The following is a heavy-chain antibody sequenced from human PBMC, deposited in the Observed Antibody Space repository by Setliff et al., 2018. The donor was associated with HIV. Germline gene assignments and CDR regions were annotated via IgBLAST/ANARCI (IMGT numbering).Heavy chain of an antibody. CDR3: AKDFLPSLLVDTSHFDY. J-gene: IGHJ4*02. V-gene: IGHV3-15*01. CDR2: IKSRTDGGTT. D-gene: IGHD5-18*01. Sequence: LRLSCAASGFTFHNVWMHWVRQAPGKGLEWVGRIKSRTDGGTTDYSAPVKGRFTISRDDSKNTLYLQMNSLRAEDTAVYYCAKDFLPSLLVDTSHFDYWGQGTLVTVSS. CDR1: GFTFHNVW.